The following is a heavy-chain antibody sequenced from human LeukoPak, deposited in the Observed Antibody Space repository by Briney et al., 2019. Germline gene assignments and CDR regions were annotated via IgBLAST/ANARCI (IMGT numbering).Heavy chain of an antibody. V-gene: IGHV3-23*01. CDR2: ISGSGGST. D-gene: IGHD6-19*01. J-gene: IGHJ4*02. Sequence: PGGSLRLSCAASGFTFSSYAMSWVRQAPGKGLEWVSAISGSGGSTFYADSVKGRFTISRDNAKNSLYLQMNSLRPEDTAVYYCARDIAVAGTGPDYWGQGTLVTVSS. CDR1: GFTFSSYA. CDR3: ARDIAVAGTGPDY.